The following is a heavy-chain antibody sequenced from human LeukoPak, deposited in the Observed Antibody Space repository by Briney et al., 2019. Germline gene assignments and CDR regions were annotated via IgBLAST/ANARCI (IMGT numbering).Heavy chain of an antibody. CDR2: IYTTEST. V-gene: IGHV4-4*07. Sequence: PSETLSLTCTVSGGYIGSYYWSWIRQPAGKGLEWIGRIYTTESTNYNPSLKSRVTMSVDMSTNQLSLKLSSVTAADTAVYYCAREGDYGDPSMSFYYMDVWGKGTTVTVSS. D-gene: IGHD4-17*01. CDR3: AREGDYGDPSMSFYYMDV. J-gene: IGHJ6*03. CDR1: GGYIGSYY.